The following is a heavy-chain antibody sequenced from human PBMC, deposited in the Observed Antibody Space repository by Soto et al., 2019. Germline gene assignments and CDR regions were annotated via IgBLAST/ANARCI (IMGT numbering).Heavy chain of an antibody. Sequence: EVQLLESGGGLVQPGGSLRLSCAASGFTFDTYAMSWVRQAPGKGLEWVSSINDSGESSFYADSVKGRFTVSRDNSKNMLYLEMRNLRVEDTAVLYCTKDKGIAAASGVFWGQGSLVTVSS. D-gene: IGHD6-13*01. J-gene: IGHJ4*02. CDR3: TKDKGIAAASGVF. V-gene: IGHV3-23*01. CDR2: INDSGESS. CDR1: GFTFDTYA.